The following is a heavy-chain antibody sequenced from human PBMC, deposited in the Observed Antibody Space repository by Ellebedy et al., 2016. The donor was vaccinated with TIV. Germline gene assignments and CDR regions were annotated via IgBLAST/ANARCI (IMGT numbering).Heavy chain of an antibody. Sequence: SETLSLTXTVSNASISDYYWSWIRQVPGKGMEWIGYMYYSGTPKYNPSLKSRVTMSADTSKNQFSLKVHSVTAADSAVYNCARDPSGDYGVWGHGILVTVSS. CDR3: ARDPSGDYGV. CDR1: NASISDYY. V-gene: IGHV4-59*01. D-gene: IGHD2-21*02. J-gene: IGHJ4*01. CDR2: MYYSGTP.